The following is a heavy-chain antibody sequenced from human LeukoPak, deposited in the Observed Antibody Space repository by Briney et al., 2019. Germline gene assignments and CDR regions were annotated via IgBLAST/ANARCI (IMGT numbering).Heavy chain of an antibody. CDR3: AKDMTGYSSGWSNPDY. Sequence: GGSLRLSCAASGFTFSTYSMNWVRQAPGKGLEWVSSISSSSSYIYYADSVKGRFTISRDNSKNTLYLQMNSLRAEDTAVYYCAKDMTGYSSGWSNPDYWGQGTLVTVSS. CDR1: GFTFSTYS. CDR2: ISSSSSYI. V-gene: IGHV3-21*01. D-gene: IGHD6-19*01. J-gene: IGHJ4*02.